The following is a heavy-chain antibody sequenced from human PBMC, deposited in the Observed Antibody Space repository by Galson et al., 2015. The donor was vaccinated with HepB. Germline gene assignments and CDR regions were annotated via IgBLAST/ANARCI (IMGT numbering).Heavy chain of an antibody. Sequence: SVKVSCKASGYTFTSYAMHWVRQAPGQRLEWMGWINAGNGNTKYSQKFQGRVTITRDTSASTAYMELSSLRSEDTAVYYCTRIGNYYDSSGSYLLGDWRQGTLVTVAS. CDR3: TRIGNYYDSSGSYLLGD. V-gene: IGHV1-3*01. D-gene: IGHD3-22*01. CDR1: GYTFTSYA. J-gene: IGHJ4*02. CDR2: INAGNGNT.